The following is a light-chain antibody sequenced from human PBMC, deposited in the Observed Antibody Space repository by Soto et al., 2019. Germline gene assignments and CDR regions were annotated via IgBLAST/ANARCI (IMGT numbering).Light chain of an antibody. CDR2: SSN. J-gene: IGLJ2*01. CDR1: SSNIGTKT. V-gene: IGLV1-44*01. Sequence: QSVLTQPPTASGIPGQRVTISCSGSSSNIGTKTVNWYQQLPGTAPKLLIYSSNQRPSGVPDRFSGSKSGTSASLAISGLQSEDEADYYCAAWDNSLSGVVFGGGTKLTVL. CDR3: AAWDNSLSGVV.